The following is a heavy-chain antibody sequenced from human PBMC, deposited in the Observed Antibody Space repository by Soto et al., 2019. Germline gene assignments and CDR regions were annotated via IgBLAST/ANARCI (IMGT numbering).Heavy chain of an antibody. CDR2: IYYSGNT. Sequence: PSETLSLTCIVSGASISGGDYYWNWIRQHPGKGLEWTGYIYYSGNTYYNPSLKSRVTISVDTSKNQFSLKLSSVTAADTAVYYCARGGRYCSGDSCYTWFDPWGQGTLVTVS. CDR1: GASISGGDYY. V-gene: IGHV4-31*03. D-gene: IGHD2-15*01. CDR3: ARGGRYCSGDSCYTWFDP. J-gene: IGHJ5*02.